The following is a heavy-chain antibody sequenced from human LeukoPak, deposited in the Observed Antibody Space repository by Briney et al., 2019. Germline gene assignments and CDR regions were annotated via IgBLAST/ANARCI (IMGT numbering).Heavy chain of an antibody. CDR3: AATAVESFDY. Sequence: SETLSLTCAVYGGSFSGYYWSWIRQHPGKGLEWIGYIYYSGSSYYNPSLRSRVTISVDTSKNHFSLKLSSVTAADTAVYYCAATAVESFDYWGQGTLVTVSS. CDR1: GGSFSGYY. V-gene: IGHV4-31*11. J-gene: IGHJ4*02. CDR2: IYYSGSS.